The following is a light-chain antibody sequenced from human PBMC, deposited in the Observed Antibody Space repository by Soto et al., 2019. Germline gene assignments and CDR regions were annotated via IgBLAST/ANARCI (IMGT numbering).Light chain of an antibody. Sequence: EIVLTQSPGTLSLSPGERATLSCRASQSFSGTYLAWYQQKPGQAPRLLIYGASSRSTGIPDRFSGSGSGTDFTLTISRLEPEDFAVYFCQHYGSSPYTFGQGTNLEI. CDR1: QSFSGTY. J-gene: IGKJ2*01. V-gene: IGKV3-20*01. CDR2: GAS. CDR3: QHYGSSPYT.